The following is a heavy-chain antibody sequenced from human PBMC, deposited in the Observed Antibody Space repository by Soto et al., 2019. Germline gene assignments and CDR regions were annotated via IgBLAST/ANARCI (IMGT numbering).Heavy chain of an antibody. CDR1: GFTFSNYA. V-gene: IGHV3-23*01. Sequence: EVQLLESGGGLVQPGGSLRLSCGASGFTFSNYAMSWVRQAPGKGLEWVSAISGSGDSTYYADSVKGRFTISRDSSKNTLYLQMNSLRAEDTAVYYCAKRGQWLVQGYYYYGMDVWGQGTTVTVSS. CDR2: ISGSGDST. J-gene: IGHJ6*02. D-gene: IGHD6-19*01. CDR3: AKRGQWLVQGYYYYGMDV.